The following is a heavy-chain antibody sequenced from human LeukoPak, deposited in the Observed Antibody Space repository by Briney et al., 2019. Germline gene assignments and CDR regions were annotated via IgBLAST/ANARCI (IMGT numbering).Heavy chain of an antibody. CDR2: IYYSGST. J-gene: IGHJ3*02. CDR3: ARDRFGDSFAFDI. CDR1: GGSISSYY. Sequence: SETLSLTCTVSGGSISSYYWSWIRQPAGKGLEWIGYIYYSGSTNYNPSLKSRVTISVDTFKNQFSLKLSSVTAADTAVYYCARDRFGDSFAFDIWGQGTMVTVSS. D-gene: IGHD3-16*01. V-gene: IGHV4-59*01.